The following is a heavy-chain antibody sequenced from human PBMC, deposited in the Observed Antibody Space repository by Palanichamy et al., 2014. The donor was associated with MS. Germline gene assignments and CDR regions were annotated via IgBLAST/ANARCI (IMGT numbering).Heavy chain of an antibody. Sequence: QVQLVQSGLEVRKPGASVKVSCKASGYTFTSYAISWVRQAPGQGLEWMGWITTFDGNTNYAQKFQGRVTMTADTSANTVYMELRSLRPDDTAVYYCARRDRYFDWLSQRQRPQNYYFGMDVWGQGTTVTVSS. CDR3: ARRDRYFDWLSQRQRPQNYYFGMDV. CDR1: GYTFTSYA. D-gene: IGHD3-9*01. CDR2: ITTFDGNT. J-gene: IGHJ6*02. V-gene: IGHV1-18*01.